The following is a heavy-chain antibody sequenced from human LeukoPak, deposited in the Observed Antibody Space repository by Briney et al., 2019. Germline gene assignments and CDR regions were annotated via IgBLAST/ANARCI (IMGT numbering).Heavy chain of an antibody. CDR3: ARSGADYDILTGIFAY. CDR2: IYFTGST. CDR1: GGSISSGGYY. V-gene: IGHV4-31*03. D-gene: IGHD3-9*01. Sequence: SETLSLTCTVSGGSISSGGYYWSWIRQHPGKGLEWIGYIYFTGSTDYNPSLKSRVTISLDRSKNQFSPNLISVTAADTAVYYCARSGADYDILTGIFAYWGQGTLVTVSS. J-gene: IGHJ4*02.